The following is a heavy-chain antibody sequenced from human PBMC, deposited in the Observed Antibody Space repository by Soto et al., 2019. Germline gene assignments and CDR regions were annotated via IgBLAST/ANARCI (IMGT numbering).Heavy chain of an antibody. CDR2: INPNSGGT. CDR1: GYTFTGYY. Sequence: ASVKVSCKASGYTFTGYYMHWVRQAPGQGLEWMGWINPNSGGTNYAQKFQGRVTMTRDTSISTAYMELSRLRSDDTAVYYCASSPAYCSSTSCYRACCYYYGMDVWGQGTTFTASS. CDR3: ASSPAYCSSTSCYRACCYYYGMDV. V-gene: IGHV1-2*02. D-gene: IGHD2-2*02. J-gene: IGHJ6*02.